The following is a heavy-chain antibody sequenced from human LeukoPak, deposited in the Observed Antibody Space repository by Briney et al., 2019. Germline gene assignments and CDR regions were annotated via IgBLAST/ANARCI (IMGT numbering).Heavy chain of an antibody. V-gene: IGHV1-2*02. J-gene: IGHJ4*02. Sequence: ASVKVSCKASGYTFTGYYMHWVRQAPGQGLEWMGWINPNSGDTSYEQKFRGRVTMTRDTSISTAYMELNSLTSDDTAAYYCARGRKMAAAGTESPALFDYWGQGTLVAVSS. CDR3: ARGRKMAAAGTESPALFDY. CDR2: INPNSGDT. CDR1: GYTFTGYY. D-gene: IGHD6-13*01.